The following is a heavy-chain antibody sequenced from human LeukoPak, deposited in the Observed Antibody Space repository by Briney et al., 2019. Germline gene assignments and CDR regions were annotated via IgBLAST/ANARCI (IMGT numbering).Heavy chain of an antibody. D-gene: IGHD6-13*01. CDR2: ISGSGGST. Sequence: GGSLRLSCAASGFTFSSYAMSWVRQAPGKGLEWASGISGSGGSTYYADSVKGRFTSSRDNSKNTVYVQMNSLRAEDTAVYYCANRPYSSSWFFDYWGQGTLVTVSS. V-gene: IGHV3-23*01. J-gene: IGHJ4*02. CDR3: ANRPYSSSWFFDY. CDR1: GFTFSSYA.